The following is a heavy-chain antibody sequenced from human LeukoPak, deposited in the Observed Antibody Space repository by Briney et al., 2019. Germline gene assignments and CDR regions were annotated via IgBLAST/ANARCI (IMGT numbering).Heavy chain of an antibody. V-gene: IGHV4-59*01. CDR2: IYYSGST. Sequence: SETLSLTCTVSGGSISSYYWSWIRQPPGKGLEWIGYIYYSGSTNYNPSLKSRVTISVDTSKNQFSLKLSSVTAADTAMYYCARDAHYCPGGVCYATWFDPWGQGILVTVSS. J-gene: IGHJ5*02. CDR1: GGSISSYY. CDR3: ARDAHYCPGGVCYATWFDP. D-gene: IGHD2-8*02.